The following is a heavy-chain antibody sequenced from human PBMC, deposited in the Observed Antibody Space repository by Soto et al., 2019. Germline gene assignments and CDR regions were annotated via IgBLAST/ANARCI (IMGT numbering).Heavy chain of an antibody. Sequence: GGSLRLSCTASGSTFNDYYMSWIRQAPGKGLVYISYISILNYYNNYADSVKGLFTISTDSATNSLHLQMTSLRSDDTALYYCVRLVSRRYFDFWGRGTLVTVSS. CDR2: ISILNYYN. V-gene: IGHV3-11*06. CDR3: VRLVSRRYFDF. J-gene: IGHJ4*02. CDR1: GSTFNDYY. D-gene: IGHD3-9*01.